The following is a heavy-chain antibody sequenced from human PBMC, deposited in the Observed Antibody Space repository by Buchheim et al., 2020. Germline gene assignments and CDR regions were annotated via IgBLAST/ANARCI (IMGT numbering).Heavy chain of an antibody. D-gene: IGHD2-15*01. CDR3: ARGGTSDIVVVVAAENWFDP. CDR1: GYTFTSYY. V-gene: IGHV1-46*01. Sequence: QVQLVQSGAEVKKPGASVKVSCKASGYTFTSYYMHWVRQAPGQGLEWMGIINPSGGSTSYAQKFQGRVTMNRDTSTRTVYMELSSLRSEDTAVYYCARGGTSDIVVVVAAENWFDPWGQGTL. J-gene: IGHJ5*02. CDR2: INPSGGST.